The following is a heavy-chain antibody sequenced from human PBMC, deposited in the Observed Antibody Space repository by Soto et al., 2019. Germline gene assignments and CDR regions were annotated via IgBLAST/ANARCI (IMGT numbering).Heavy chain of an antibody. Sequence: GGSLRLSCEASGFSFSTYIMHWVRQAPGKGLEWVSSIGRRSDIYYADSVKGRFTISRDNAKNSVSLQMNSLRDEDTAVYYCAREETAWPLAYGLDVWGQGTTVTVSS. D-gene: IGHD2-21*02. CDR2: IGRRSDI. J-gene: IGHJ6*02. CDR1: GFSFSTYI. V-gene: IGHV3-21*01. CDR3: AREETAWPLAYGLDV.